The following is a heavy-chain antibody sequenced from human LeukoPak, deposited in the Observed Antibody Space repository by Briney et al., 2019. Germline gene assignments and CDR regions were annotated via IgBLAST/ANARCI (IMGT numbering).Heavy chain of an antibody. CDR3: ARDPHPYSSGGENYFDY. Sequence: SETLSLTCTASGGSISSYYWSWIRQPAGKGLEWIGRIYTSGSTNYNPSLKSRVTMSVDTSKNQFSLKLSSVTAADTAVYYCARDPHPYSSGGENYFDYWGQGTLVTVSS. D-gene: IGHD6-19*01. CDR2: IYTSGST. V-gene: IGHV4-4*07. CDR1: GGSISSYY. J-gene: IGHJ4*02.